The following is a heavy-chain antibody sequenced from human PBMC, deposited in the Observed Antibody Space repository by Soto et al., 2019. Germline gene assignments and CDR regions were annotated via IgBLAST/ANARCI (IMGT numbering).Heavy chain of an antibody. CDR2: GYWNHDK. D-gene: IGHD2-21*01. J-gene: IGHJ5*02. V-gene: IGHV2-5*01. CDR1: GFSLTTSGVG. CDR3: GHEYSSSNWIDP. Sequence: AGPTLVNPTQTLTLTCTFSGFSLTTSGVGVGWIRQSPGKALEWLALGYWNHDKRYNSSLKTRLTISKDTSKNQVVLTMADMDPVDAATYFCGHEYSSSNWIDPWGQGTLVTVSS.